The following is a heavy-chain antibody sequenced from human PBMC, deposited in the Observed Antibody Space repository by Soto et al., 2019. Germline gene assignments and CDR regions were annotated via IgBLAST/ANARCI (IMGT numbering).Heavy chain of an antibody. CDR3: ARQRTTVVTQAYFDH. J-gene: IGHJ4*02. Sequence: PSETLSLTCIVSGESISSSSYYWGWIRQPPGQGLEWIGSIYYSGRTYYNPSFKSRVTISIDTSKNQFSLKLSPVTATDTAVYYCARQRTTVVTQAYFDHWGQGTLVTVSS. V-gene: IGHV4-39*01. CDR1: GESISSSSYY. D-gene: IGHD2-21*02. CDR2: IYYSGRT.